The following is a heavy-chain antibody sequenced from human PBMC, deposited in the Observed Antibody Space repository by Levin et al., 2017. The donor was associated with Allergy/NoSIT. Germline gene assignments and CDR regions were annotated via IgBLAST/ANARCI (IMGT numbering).Heavy chain of an antibody. CDR1: GASITSYH. V-gene: IGHV4-59*01. CDR2: IYYNGST. CDR3: ARTRPLPPDGHYGMDV. J-gene: IGHJ6*02. Sequence: SETLSLTCSVSGASITSYHWSWIRQPPGKGLEWIGYIYYNGSTYYNPSLKSRVTISLDTSKTQFPLKLTSVTAADTAVFYCARTRPLPPDGHYGMDVWGQGTTVTVSS. D-gene: IGHD4-17*01.